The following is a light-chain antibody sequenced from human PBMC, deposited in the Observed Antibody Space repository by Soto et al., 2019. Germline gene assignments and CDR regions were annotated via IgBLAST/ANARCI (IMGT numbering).Light chain of an antibody. Sequence: KATLSCRASQSVTSSYLAWHQQNTGKAPTVLIYGASSRATGISDRFSGSGSGTDFTLTISRLEPEDFAVYYCQRYDTTPTFGQETKVDIK. CDR2: GAS. J-gene: IGKJ1*01. CDR3: QRYDTTPT. V-gene: IGKV3-20*01. CDR1: QSVTSSY.